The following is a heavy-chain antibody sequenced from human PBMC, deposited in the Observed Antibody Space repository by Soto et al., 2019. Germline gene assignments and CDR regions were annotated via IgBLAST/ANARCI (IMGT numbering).Heavy chain of an antibody. CDR2: IIPIFGTA. CDR1: GGTFSSYA. Sequence: QVQLVQSGAEVKKPGSSVKVSCKASGGTFSSYAISWVRQAPGQRLEWMGGIIPIFGTANYAQKFQGRVTITADESTSTAYMQTSSQRSEDTGVYYCARDGIAARPIAWFDPWGQGTLVTVSS. V-gene: IGHV1-69*12. D-gene: IGHD6-6*01. CDR3: ARDGIAARPIAWFDP. J-gene: IGHJ5*02.